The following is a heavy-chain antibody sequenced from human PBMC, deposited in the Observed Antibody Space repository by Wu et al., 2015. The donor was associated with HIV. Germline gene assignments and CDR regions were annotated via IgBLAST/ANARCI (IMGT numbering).Heavy chain of an antibody. CDR3: ARQRAYSSGWYIYDY. CDR2: MNPKSYNT. V-gene: IGHV1-8*02. J-gene: IGHJ4*02. Sequence: QVQLVQSGAEVKKPGSSVKVSCKASGGTFSSYDINWVRQATGQGLEWMGWMNPKSYNTGYAQKFKGRVIMTRDTSIGTAYMELSSLRSEDTAVYYCARQRAYSSGWYIYDYWGQGTLVTVSS. D-gene: IGHD6-19*01. CDR1: GGTFSSYD.